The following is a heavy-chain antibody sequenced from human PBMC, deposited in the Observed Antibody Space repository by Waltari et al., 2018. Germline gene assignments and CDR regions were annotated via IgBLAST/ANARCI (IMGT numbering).Heavy chain of an antibody. J-gene: IGHJ4*02. V-gene: IGHV3-48*01. D-gene: IGHD1-20*01. CDR3: ARAITGYCFDY. Sequence: EVQLVESGGGLVQPGGSLRLSCAASGFTFSSYSMNWVRQAPGKGLEWVSYISSSSSTIYYADSVKGRFTISRDNAKNSLYLQMNSLRAGDTAVYYCARAITGYCFDYWGQGTLVTVSS. CDR1: GFTFSSYS. CDR2: ISSSSSTI.